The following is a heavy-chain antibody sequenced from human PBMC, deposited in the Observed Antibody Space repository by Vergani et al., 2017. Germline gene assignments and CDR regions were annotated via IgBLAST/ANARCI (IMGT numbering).Heavy chain of an antibody. Sequence: EVMLVQSGAEVKKPGESLKISCKYSESSFISNEIAWVRQMSGKGLQWMGNINPIDSKIAYSPSFQGQAIMSLDKSITTAYLQWRSLKASDTAIYYGTRRVPCGNGAYLHFDDGCQGAKVAIAS. D-gene: IGHD2-8*01. V-gene: IGHV5-51*03. CDR2: INPIDSKI. CDR1: ESSFISNE. J-gene: IGHJ4*02. CDR3: TRRVPCGNGAYLHFDD.